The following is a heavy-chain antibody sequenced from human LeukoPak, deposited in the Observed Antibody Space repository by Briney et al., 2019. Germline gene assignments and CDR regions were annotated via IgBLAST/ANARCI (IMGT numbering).Heavy chain of an antibody. CDR2: IKTDGSST. J-gene: IGHJ4*02. CDR3: GYGSANYNDY. Sequence: GGSLRLSCAASGFLLSSYWMHWVRQAPGKGLVWVSRIKTDGSSTSYADSVKGRFTISRDNAKNTLYLQMNSLRAEDTAVYFCGYGSANYNDYWGQGTLVTVSS. V-gene: IGHV3-74*01. D-gene: IGHD3-10*01. CDR1: GFLLSSYW.